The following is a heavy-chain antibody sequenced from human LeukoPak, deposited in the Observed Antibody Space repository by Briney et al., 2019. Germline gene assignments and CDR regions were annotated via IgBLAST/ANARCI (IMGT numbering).Heavy chain of an antibody. CDR1: GFTFSSYS. D-gene: IGHD6-13*01. J-gene: IGHJ4*02. CDR3: AKKGSRIAAAGPYFDY. Sequence: GGSLRLSCAASGFTFSSYSMNCVRQAPGKELEWVSSIDSSSSFIYYADSVKGRFTISRDNAKNSLYLQMNSLRAEDTAVYYCAKKGSRIAAAGPYFDYWGQGTLVTVSS. CDR2: IDSSSSFI. V-gene: IGHV3-21*01.